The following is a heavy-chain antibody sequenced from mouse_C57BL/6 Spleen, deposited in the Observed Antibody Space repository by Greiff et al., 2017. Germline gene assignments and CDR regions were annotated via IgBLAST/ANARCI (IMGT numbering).Heavy chain of an antibody. D-gene: IGHD2-5*01. CDR2: IDPSDSYT. CDR1: GYTFTSYW. J-gene: IGHJ4*01. CDR3: ARKRAYYSNYEDAMDY. V-gene: IGHV1-59*01. Sequence: VQLQQPGAELVRPGTSVKLSCKASGYTFTSYWMHWVKQRPGQGLEWIGVIDPSDSYTNYNQKFKGKATLTVDTSSSTAYMQLSSLTSEDSAVYYCARKRAYYSNYEDAMDYWGQGTSVTVSS.